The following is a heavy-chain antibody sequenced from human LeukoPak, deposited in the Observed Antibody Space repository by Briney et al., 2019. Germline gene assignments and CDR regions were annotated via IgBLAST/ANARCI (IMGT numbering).Heavy chain of an antibody. V-gene: IGHV3-30*18. Sequence: GRSLRLSCAASGFTFSSYGMHWVRQAPGKGVEWVAVISYDGSNKYYADSVKGRFTISRDNSKNTLYLQMNSLRAEDTAVYYCAKDRNTISISYYFDYWGQGTLVTVSS. D-gene: IGHD3-9*01. J-gene: IGHJ4*02. CDR3: AKDRNTISISYYFDY. CDR1: GFTFSSYG. CDR2: ISYDGSNK.